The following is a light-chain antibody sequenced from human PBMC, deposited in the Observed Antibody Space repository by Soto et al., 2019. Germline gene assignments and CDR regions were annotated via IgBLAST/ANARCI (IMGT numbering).Light chain of an antibody. CDR1: QSVSSY. Sequence: EILLAHSQATLSLCPGGVSTLSCRASQSVSSYLAWYQQKPGQAPRLLIYDASNRATGIPARFSGSGSGTVCTRSVGSLEPEDFAVDYCQPRSNRPGTFRPGTKVDIK. CDR3: QPRSNRPGT. CDR2: DAS. J-gene: IGKJ3*01. V-gene: IGKV3-11*01.